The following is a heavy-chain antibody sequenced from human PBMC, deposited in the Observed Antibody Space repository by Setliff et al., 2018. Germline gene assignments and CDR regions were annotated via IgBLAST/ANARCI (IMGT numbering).Heavy chain of an antibody. V-gene: IGHV1-18*01. CDR3: SRLVRYCSRTTCQTASGAEL. D-gene: IGHD2-2*01. CDR1: GYTFSHSG. Sequence: ASVKVSCKASGYTFSHSGITWVRQAPGQGLEWMGWISVYSGNTNYAQKLQGRVTMTTDAATNTAYMELRGLTSDDTAVYYCSRLVRYCSRTTCQTASGAELWGQGTLVTVSS. CDR2: ISVYSGNT. J-gene: IGHJ4*02.